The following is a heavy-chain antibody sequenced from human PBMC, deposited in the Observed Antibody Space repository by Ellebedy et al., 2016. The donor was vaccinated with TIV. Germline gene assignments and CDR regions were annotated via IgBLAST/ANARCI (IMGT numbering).Heavy chain of an antibody. J-gene: IGHJ4*02. Sequence: GESLKISCAASGFTFSIYWMSWVRQAPGKGLECVTNIKQDGSEKSYVDSVKGRFTISRDNAKNSLHLQMNSLRAEDTAVYYCARGGRDFDYWGQGTLVTVSS. CDR3: ARGGRDFDY. V-gene: IGHV3-7*01. CDR2: IKQDGSEK. CDR1: GFTFSIYW.